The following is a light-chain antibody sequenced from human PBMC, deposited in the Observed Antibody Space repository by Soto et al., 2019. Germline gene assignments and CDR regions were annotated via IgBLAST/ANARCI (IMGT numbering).Light chain of an antibody. Sequence: SQSPSTLSVSTGERATLSCRTSESVSSNLAWYQQKPGQAPRLLIYGASSRATGIPDRFSGSGSGTDFTLTISRLEPEDFAVYYCQQYGNSFKTFGQGTKVAIK. V-gene: IGKV3-20*01. CDR2: GAS. CDR3: QQYGNSFKT. J-gene: IGKJ1*01. CDR1: ESVSSN.